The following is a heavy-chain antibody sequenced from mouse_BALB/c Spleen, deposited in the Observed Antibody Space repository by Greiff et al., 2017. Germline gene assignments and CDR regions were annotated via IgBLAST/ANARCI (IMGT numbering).Heavy chain of an antibody. V-gene: IGHV7-3*02. CDR2: IRNKANGYTT. CDR1: GFTFPDYY. CDR3: ARDKNYFDY. Sequence: VQVVESGGGLVQPGGSLRLSCATSGFTFPDYYMSWVRPPPGKALEWLGFIRNKANGYTTEYSASVKGRFTISRDNSQSILYLQMNTLRAEDSATYYCARDKNYFDYWGQGTTLTVSS. J-gene: IGHJ2*01.